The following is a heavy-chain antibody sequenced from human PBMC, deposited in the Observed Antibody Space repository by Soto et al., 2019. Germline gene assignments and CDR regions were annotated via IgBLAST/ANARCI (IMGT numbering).Heavy chain of an antibody. CDR1: GFIFSSYG. J-gene: IGHJ4*02. CDR3: ARAGSYYFDY. CDR2: VWYDGHNK. D-gene: IGHD1-1*01. Sequence: QVQLVESGGGVLQPGRSLRLSCAASGFIFSSYGMHWVRQAPGKGLEWMAVVWYDGHNKYYADSVKGRFTISRDNSKNTLYLQMNSLRAEDTAVYYCARAGSYYFDYWGQGTLVTVSS. V-gene: IGHV3-33*01.